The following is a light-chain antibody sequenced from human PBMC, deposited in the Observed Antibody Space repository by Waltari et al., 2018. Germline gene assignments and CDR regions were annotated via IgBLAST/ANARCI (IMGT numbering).Light chain of an antibody. J-gene: IGLJ3*02. CDR1: SSDVGGYNY. Sequence: QSALTQPASVSGSPVQSITLSCTGTSSDVGGYNYVSWYQQHPGKAPKLMIYDVSKRPSGVSNRFSGSKSGNTASLTISGLQAEDEADYYCSSYTSSSTWVFGGGTKLTVL. V-gene: IGLV2-14*01. CDR2: DVS. CDR3: SSYTSSSTWV.